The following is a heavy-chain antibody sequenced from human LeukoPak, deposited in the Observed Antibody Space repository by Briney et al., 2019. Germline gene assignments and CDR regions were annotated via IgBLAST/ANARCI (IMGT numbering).Heavy chain of an antibody. D-gene: IGHD6-19*01. CDR3: VFLNIGWYRDGFDM. V-gene: IGHV3-53*01. Sequence: GGSLRLSCAASLFTVSSNYMSWVRQAPRRGLEWVSVIYNGGSTYYADSVNRRFTISIENYKNTRYLQMTSLRAEDTAVYYCVFLNIGWYRDGFDMGGQGTMVTVSS. J-gene: IGHJ3*02. CDR1: LFTVSSNY. CDR2: IYNGGST.